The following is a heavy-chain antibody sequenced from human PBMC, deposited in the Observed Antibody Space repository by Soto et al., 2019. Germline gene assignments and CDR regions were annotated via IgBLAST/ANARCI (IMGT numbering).Heavy chain of an antibody. Sequence: QVQLVQSGPEVKKPGASVKVSCKTSGYTFTTFGISWVRQAPGQGVEWMGWISTDKGNTNYAQKFQGRVTMTTDTSTSTAYLDLRSLRSDDTAVYYCATRSPAFDYWGQGTLVTVSS. V-gene: IGHV1-18*01. J-gene: IGHJ4*02. CDR1: GYTFTTFG. CDR2: ISTDKGNT. CDR3: ATRSPAFDY.